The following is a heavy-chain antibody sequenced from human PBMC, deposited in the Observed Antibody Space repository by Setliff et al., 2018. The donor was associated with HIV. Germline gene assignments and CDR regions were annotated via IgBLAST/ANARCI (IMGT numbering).Heavy chain of an antibody. D-gene: IGHD1-26*01. J-gene: IGHJ3*02. Sequence: PSETLSLTCTVSGYSISSGYYWGWIRQPPGKGLEWIGSIYHSGITYYNSFLKSRVTISVDTSKNQFSLNLTSVTAADTAVYYCARLGYSGSLVGAFDIWGQGTMVTVSS. CDR2: IYHSGIT. V-gene: IGHV4-38-2*02. CDR3: ARLGYSGSLVGAFDI. CDR1: GYSISSGYY.